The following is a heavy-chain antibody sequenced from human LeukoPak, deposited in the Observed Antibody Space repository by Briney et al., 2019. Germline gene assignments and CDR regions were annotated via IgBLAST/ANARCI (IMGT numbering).Heavy chain of an antibody. Sequence: GASVKVSCKASGYTFTGYYMHWVRQAPGQGPEWMGWINPNSGATNYAQKFQGRVTMTRDTSISTAYMELSRLRSDDTAVYYCASSTQLPNFDYWGRGTLVTVSS. CDR1: GYTFTGYY. D-gene: IGHD5-18*01. V-gene: IGHV1-2*02. J-gene: IGHJ4*02. CDR3: ASSTQLPNFDY. CDR2: INPNSGAT.